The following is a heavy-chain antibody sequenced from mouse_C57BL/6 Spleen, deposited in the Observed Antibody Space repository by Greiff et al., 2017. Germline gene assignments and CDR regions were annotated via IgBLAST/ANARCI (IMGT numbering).Heavy chain of an antibody. CDR3: ARGGVYDRAWFAY. D-gene: IGHD2-12*01. J-gene: IGHJ3*01. Sequence: EVQRVESGGGLVKPGGSLKLSCAASGFTFSSYAMSWVRQTPEKRLEWVATISDGGSYTYYPDNVKGRFTISRDNAKNNLYLQMSHLKSEDTAMYYCARGGVYDRAWFAYWGQGTLVTVSA. V-gene: IGHV5-4*01. CDR2: ISDGGSYT. CDR1: GFTFSSYA.